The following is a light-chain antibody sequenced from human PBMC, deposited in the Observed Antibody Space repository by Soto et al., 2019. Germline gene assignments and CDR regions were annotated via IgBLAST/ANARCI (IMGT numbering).Light chain of an antibody. CDR2: GAS. CDR3: QHYGSSPWT. V-gene: IGKV3-20*01. Sequence: EIVLTQSPGTLSLSPGERATLSRRASQSVRSSYLAWYQQKPGQAPRLLIYGASSRATGIPDRFSGSGSGTDFTLTISRLGPEDFAVYYCQHYGSSPWTFGQGTKVDIK. CDR1: QSVRSSY. J-gene: IGKJ1*01.